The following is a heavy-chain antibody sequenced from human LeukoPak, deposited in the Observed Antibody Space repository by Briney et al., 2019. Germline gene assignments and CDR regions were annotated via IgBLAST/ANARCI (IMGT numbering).Heavy chain of an antibody. CDR1: GFTFSSDA. CDR2: ISGSGGST. V-gene: IGHV3-23*01. Sequence: PGGSLRLSCAASGFTFSSDATSWVRQAPGKGLEWVSAISGSGGSTYYADSVKGRFTISRDNSKNTLYLQMNSLRAEDTAVYYCAKDLLGLYYFDYWGQGTLVTVSS. CDR3: AKDLLGLYYFDY. J-gene: IGHJ4*02.